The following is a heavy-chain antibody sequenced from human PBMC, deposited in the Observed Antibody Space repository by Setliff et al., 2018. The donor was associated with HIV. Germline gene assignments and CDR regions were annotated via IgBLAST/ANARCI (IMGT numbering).Heavy chain of an antibody. J-gene: IGHJ3*02. V-gene: IGHV1-69*10. Sequence: ASVKVSCKASGGTLRNYGISWVRQAPGQGLEWMGGILPMLNIANFTQKFQGRVTITADKSTDTAYMELSSLRSEDTAVYYCARSYSGSYKAFDIWGQGTMVTVSS. CDR1: GGTLRNYG. CDR3: ARSYSGSYKAFDI. D-gene: IGHD1-26*01. CDR2: ILPMLNIA.